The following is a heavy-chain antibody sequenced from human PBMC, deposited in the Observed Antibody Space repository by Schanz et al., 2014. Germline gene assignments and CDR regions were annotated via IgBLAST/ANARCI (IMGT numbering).Heavy chain of an antibody. CDR1: GDSIGTYQ. J-gene: IGHJ4*02. CDR2: VYHSGVT. Sequence: QVQLQESGPGLVKPSETLSLTCTVSGDSIGTYQWSWIRQPPGKGLEWIGYVYHSGVTTYKSSLKSRVSITVERKKTQFSLNLTSVTAADTAVYYCARSTYDFWSAFDYWGQGILVAVSS. V-gene: IGHV4-59*08. CDR3: ARSTYDFWSAFDY. D-gene: IGHD3-3*01.